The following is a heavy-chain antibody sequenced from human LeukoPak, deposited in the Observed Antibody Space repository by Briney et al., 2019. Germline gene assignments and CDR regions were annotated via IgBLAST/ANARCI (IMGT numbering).Heavy chain of an antibody. CDR2: IEPDGSGK. V-gene: IGHV3-7*03. CDR3: AKASAVRGYYYYGMDV. CDR1: GFSFRDYW. Sequence: GGSLRLSCAASGFSFRDYWMSWVRQAPGKGLEWVADIEPDGSGKTYVDSVKGRFTISRDNAQQSLYLQMDTLRVEDTAVYYCAKASAVRGYYYYGMDVWGQGTTVTVSS. J-gene: IGHJ6*02. D-gene: IGHD3-10*02.